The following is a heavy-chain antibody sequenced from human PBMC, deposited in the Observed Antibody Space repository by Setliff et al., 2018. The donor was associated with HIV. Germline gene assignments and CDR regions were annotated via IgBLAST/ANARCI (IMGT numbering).Heavy chain of an antibody. D-gene: IGHD2-21*01. J-gene: IGHJ6*03. V-gene: IGHV4-34*12. Sequence: SETLSLTCAVYGASFSDYYWSWNRQHPGKGLEWIGEIFHSGITTYNPSLKSRVTISVDMSKNQFSLQRSSVTAADTAVYYCARKGRCWVPRWYYMDVWGKGTTVTVSS. CDR2: IFHSGIT. CDR1: GASFSDYY. CDR3: ARKGRCWVPRWYYMDV.